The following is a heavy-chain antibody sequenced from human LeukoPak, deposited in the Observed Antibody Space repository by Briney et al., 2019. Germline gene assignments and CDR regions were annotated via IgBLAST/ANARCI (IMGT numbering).Heavy chain of an antibody. V-gene: IGHV3-23*01. J-gene: IGHJ4*02. CDR3: AKSNRGYSGYALD. D-gene: IGHD5-12*01. CDR1: GFTFSSYW. Sequence: GGSLRLSWAASGFTFSSYWMSWVRQAPGKGLEWVSAISGSGGSTYYADSVKGRFTISRDNSKNTLYLQMNSLRAEDTAVYYCAKSNRGYSGYALDWGQGTLVTVSS. CDR2: ISGSGGST.